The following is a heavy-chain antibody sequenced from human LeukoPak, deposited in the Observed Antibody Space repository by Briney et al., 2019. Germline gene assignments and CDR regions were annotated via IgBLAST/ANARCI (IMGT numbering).Heavy chain of an antibody. V-gene: IGHV3-30-3*01. CDR3: AKGGYSSSWYLFDY. D-gene: IGHD6-13*01. CDR2: ISYDGSNK. J-gene: IGHJ4*02. CDR1: GFTFSSYA. Sequence: PGGSLRLSCAASGFTFSSYAMHWVRQAPGKGLEWVAVISYDGSNKYYADSVKGRFTISRDNSKNTLYLQMNSLRAEDTAVYYCAKGGYSSSWYLFDYWGQGTLVTVSS.